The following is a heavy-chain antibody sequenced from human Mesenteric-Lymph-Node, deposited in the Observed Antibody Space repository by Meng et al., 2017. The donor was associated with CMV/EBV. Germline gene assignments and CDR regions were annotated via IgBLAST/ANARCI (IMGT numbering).Heavy chain of an antibody. CDR2: LNGSGDRT. J-gene: IGHJ4*01. CDR3: ARGDDDFVEGSFDY. D-gene: IGHD3-3*01. Sequence: SVFTFSHVVMGWVRQAPGEGLEWVSTLNGSGDRTYYADSVKGRFTISRDNPKNTLYLQMNSLRVEDTALYYCARGDDDFVEGSFDYWGQGTLVTVSS. CDR1: VFTFSHVV. V-gene: IGHV3-23*01.